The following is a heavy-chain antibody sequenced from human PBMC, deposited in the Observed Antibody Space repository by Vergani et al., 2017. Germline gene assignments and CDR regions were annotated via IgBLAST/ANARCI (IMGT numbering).Heavy chain of an antibody. CDR1: GYTFINYG. V-gene: IGHV1-18*01. CDR3: ARGSDAFDF. J-gene: IGHJ3*01. CDR2: ISAYNGNT. Sequence: QVQLVQSGAEVMKPGASVKVSCKASGYTFINYGVTWVRQAPGPGLEWVGWISAYNGNTNYAQKLQGRVTITTDTSTSTAYMELRSLRSDDTALYYCARGSDAFDFWGQGTMVTVSS.